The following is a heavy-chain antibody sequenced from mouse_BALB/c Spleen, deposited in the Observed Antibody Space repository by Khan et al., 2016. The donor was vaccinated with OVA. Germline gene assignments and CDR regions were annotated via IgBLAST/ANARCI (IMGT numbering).Heavy chain of an antibody. D-gene: IGHD1-1*01. V-gene: IGHV1S41*01. CDR3: TRSNYYDNSLYAMDY. CDR1: GYTFTSYW. J-gene: IGHJ4*01. Sequence: DLVKPGASVKLSCKASGYTFTSYWINWIKQRPGQGLEWIGRVSPGSGSPSYNEIFKGKATVTVDKSSSTAYIQLNSLSSEDSDVYFCTRSNYYDNSLYAMDYWGQGTSVTVSS. CDR2: VSPGSGSP.